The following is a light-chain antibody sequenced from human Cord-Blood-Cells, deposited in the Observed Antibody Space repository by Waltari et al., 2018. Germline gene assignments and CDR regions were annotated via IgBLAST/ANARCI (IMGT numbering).Light chain of an antibody. V-gene: IGKV1-5*03. CDR1: QSISSW. Sequence: DIQMTQSPSTLSASVGDRVTITCRASQSISSWLAWYQQKPGKAPKLLIYKASSLESGVPSRFSCSGSGTEFTLTISSLQPDDFATYYCQQYNSYPWTFGQGP. CDR3: QQYNSYPWT. CDR2: KAS. J-gene: IGKJ1*01.